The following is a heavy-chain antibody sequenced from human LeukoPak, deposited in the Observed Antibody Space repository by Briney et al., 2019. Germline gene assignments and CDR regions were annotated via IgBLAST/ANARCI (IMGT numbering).Heavy chain of an antibody. V-gene: IGHV6-1*01. Sequence: QTLSLTCAISGDSVSSNSAAWDWIRQSPSRGLEWLGRTYYRSKWHSYYAPSVKSRMTINPDTSKNQFSLQLKSVTPEDTAVYYCARMVGLVSDYWGQGTLVTVSS. CDR3: ARMVGLVSDY. J-gene: IGHJ4*02. D-gene: IGHD3-10*01. CDR1: GDSVSSNSAA. CDR2: TYYRSKWHS.